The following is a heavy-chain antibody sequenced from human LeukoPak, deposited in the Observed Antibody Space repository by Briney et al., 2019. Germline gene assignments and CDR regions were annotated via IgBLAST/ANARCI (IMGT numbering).Heavy chain of an antibody. CDR3: AKWGDYDILTGYHDPDY. J-gene: IGHJ4*02. D-gene: IGHD3-9*01. CDR1: GGSISSGGYY. Sequence: SETLSLTCTVSGGSISSGGYYWSWIRQHPGKGLEWIGYIYYSGSTYYNPSLKSRVTISVDTSKNQFSLKLSSVTAADTAVYYCAKWGDYDILTGYHDPDYWGQGTLVTVSS. CDR2: IYYSGST. V-gene: IGHV4-31*03.